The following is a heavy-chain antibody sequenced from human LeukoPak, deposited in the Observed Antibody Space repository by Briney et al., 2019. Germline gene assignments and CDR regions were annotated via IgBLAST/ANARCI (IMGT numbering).Heavy chain of an antibody. J-gene: IGHJ6*02. Sequence: PGGSLRLSCAASGFTFSIYAMTWVRQVPGKGLEWVSAISGNSRDTHYIDSVKGRFTISRDNSKNTLYLQMNSLRADDTAVYYCARYCSGGSCFLNYYGMDVWGQGTTVTVSS. CDR2: ISGNSRDT. V-gene: IGHV3-23*01. CDR3: ARYCSGGSCFLNYYGMDV. D-gene: IGHD2-15*01. CDR1: GFTFSIYA.